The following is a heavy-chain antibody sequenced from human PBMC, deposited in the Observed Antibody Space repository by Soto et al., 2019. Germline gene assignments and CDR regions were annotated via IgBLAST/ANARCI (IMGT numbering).Heavy chain of an antibody. J-gene: IGHJ4*02. D-gene: IGHD6-6*01. Sequence: LLLACAASGFTFSDYYMNCIRQAAGKGVEWVSYISSGAITIYYADSVKGRFTISRDNAKNSLYLQMNSLRAEDTAVYYCAGQYSSSSVEFWGQGTLVTGSS. CDR2: ISSGAITI. CDR1: GFTFSDYY. CDR3: AGQYSSSSVEF. V-gene: IGHV3-11*01.